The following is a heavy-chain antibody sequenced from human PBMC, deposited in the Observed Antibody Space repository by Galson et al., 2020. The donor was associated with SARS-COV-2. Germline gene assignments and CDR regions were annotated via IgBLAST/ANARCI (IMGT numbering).Heavy chain of an antibody. CDR1: GGSISSGSYY. CDR2: IYTSGST. Sequence: SETLSLTCTVSGGSISSGSYYWSWIRQPAGKGLEWIGRIYTSGSTNYNPSLKSRVTISVDTSKNQFSLKLSSVTAADTAVYYCAREYYYDSSGYYYLTGGYFDYWGQGTLVTVSS. CDR3: AREYYYDSSGYYYLTGGYFDY. J-gene: IGHJ4*02. D-gene: IGHD3-22*01. V-gene: IGHV4-61*02.